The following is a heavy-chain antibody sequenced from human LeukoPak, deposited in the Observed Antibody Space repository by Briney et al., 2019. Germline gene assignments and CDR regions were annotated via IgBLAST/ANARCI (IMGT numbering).Heavy chain of an antibody. D-gene: IGHD3-22*01. V-gene: IGHV1-2*02. J-gene: IGHJ4*02. Sequence: ASVKVSCKASGHTFTAYYMFWVRQAPGQGLEWMGWINPNSGGTNYAPKFQGRVTMTRDTSISTAYMELSGLISDDTAVYFCATYYSDTSARDRGQGTLVTVSS. CDR2: INPNSGGT. CDR3: ATYYSDTSARD. CDR1: GHTFTAYY.